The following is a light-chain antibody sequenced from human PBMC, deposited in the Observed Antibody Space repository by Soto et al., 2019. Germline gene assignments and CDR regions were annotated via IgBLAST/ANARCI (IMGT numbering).Light chain of an antibody. CDR3: QSYDGTLSGSYV. V-gene: IGLV1-40*01. CDR1: SSNIGAGYD. CDR2: GST. Sequence: QSVLTQPPSVSGAPGQRVTISCTGSSSNIGAGYDVHWYQQLPGTAPKLLIYGSTNRPSGVPDRFSGSKSGTSASLAITGLQAEDEADYYCQSYDGTLSGSYVFGIGTKVTGL. J-gene: IGLJ1*01.